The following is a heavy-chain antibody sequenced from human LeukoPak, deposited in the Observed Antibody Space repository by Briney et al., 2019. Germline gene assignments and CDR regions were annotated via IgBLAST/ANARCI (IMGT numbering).Heavy chain of an antibody. D-gene: IGHD5-18*01. CDR1: GGSISSSNW. CDR3: ARDGGIQLWVVRDY. Sequence: SGTLSLTCAVSGGSISSSNWWSWVRQPPEKGLEWIGEIYHSGSTNYNPSLKSRVTISVDTSKNQFSLKLSSVTAADTAVYYCARDGGIQLWVVRDYWGQGTLVTVSS. V-gene: IGHV4-4*02. CDR2: IYHSGST. J-gene: IGHJ4*02.